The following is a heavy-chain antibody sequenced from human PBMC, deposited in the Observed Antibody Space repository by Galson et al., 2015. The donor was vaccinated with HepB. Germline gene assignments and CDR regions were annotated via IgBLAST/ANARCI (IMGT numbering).Heavy chain of an antibody. D-gene: IGHD2-2*01. CDR1: GGTFSSYA. V-gene: IGHV1-69*13. Sequence: SVKVSCKASGGTFSSYAISWVRQAPGQGLEWMGGIIPIFGTANYAQKFQGRVTITADESTSTAYMELSSLRSEDTAVYYCARDVFVSDAYCSSTSCYHYYYYYMDVWGKGTTVTVSS. J-gene: IGHJ6*03. CDR2: IIPIFGTA. CDR3: ARDVFVSDAYCSSTSCYHYYYYYMDV.